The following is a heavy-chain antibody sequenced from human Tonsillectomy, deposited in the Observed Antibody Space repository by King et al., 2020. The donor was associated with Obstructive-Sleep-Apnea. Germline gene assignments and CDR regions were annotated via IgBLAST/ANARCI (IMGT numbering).Heavy chain of an antibody. CDR2: IYYSGSP. CDR1: GGSISSGGYS. Sequence: QLQESGPGLVKPSQTLSLTCAVSGGSISSGGYSWSWIRQPPGKGLEWIGDIYYSGSPYYNPSLKSRGTISVDTSKNQFSLKLSSVTAADTAVYYCARVDRLYSSGWYYDYWGQGTLVTVSS. CDR3: ARVDRLYSSGWYYDY. J-gene: IGHJ4*02. D-gene: IGHD6-19*01. V-gene: IGHV4-30-4*07.